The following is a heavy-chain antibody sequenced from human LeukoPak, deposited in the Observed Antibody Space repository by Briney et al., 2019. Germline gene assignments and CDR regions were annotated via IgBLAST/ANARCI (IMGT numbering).Heavy chain of an antibody. V-gene: IGHV1-3*01. D-gene: IGHD5-24*01. CDR1: GYTFTSYA. CDR3: ARGRDSLQARSFDP. J-gene: IGHJ5*02. Sequence: GASVKVSFKASGYTFTSYAMHWVRQAPGQRLEWMGWINAGNGNTKYSQKFQGRVTITRDTSASTAYMELSSLRSEDTAVYYCARGRDSLQARSFDPWGQGTLVTVSS. CDR2: INAGNGNT.